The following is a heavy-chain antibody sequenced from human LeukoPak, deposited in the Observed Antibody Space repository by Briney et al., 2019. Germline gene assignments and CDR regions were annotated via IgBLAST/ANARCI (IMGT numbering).Heavy chain of an antibody. V-gene: IGHV4-59*01. J-gene: IGHJ4*02. CDR3: AGMRITTPTVRTLDY. CDR1: GGSMSTYY. D-gene: IGHD1-14*01. CDR2: IYYTGST. Sequence: SETLSLTCTVSGGSMSTYYWTWIRQPPGKGLEWIGFIYYTGSTNYNPSLKSRVTISVDTSKNQFSLKLSSVTAADTAVYYCAGMRITTPTVRTLDYWGQGTLVTVSS.